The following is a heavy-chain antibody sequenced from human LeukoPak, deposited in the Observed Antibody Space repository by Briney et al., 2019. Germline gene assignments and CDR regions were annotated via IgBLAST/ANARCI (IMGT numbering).Heavy chain of an antibody. J-gene: IGHJ4*02. CDR2: IYYTGST. V-gene: IGHV4-39*07. CDR3: AMNSAFPYFDY. CDR1: GGSISSSSYY. D-gene: IGHD1/OR15-1a*01. Sequence: SETLSLTCTVSGGSISSSSYYWGWIRQPPGEGLEWIGSIYYTGSTYYNPSLKSRVTISVDTSKNQFSLKLSSVTAADTAVYYCAMNSAFPYFDYWGQGTLVTVSS.